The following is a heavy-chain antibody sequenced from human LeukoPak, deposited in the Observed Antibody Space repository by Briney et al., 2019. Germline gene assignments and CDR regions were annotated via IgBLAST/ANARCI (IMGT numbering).Heavy chain of an antibody. D-gene: IGHD1-26*01. CDR2: IIPILGIA. CDR1: LGSFSSYA. CDR3: ARHSGSYYFDY. Sequence: SSVKVPRLASLGSFSSYAISLVRQAPGQGLEWMGRIIPILGIANYAQKLQGRVTITADKSTSTAYMELSSLRSEDTAVYYCARHSGSYYFDYWGQGILVTVSS. J-gene: IGHJ4*02. V-gene: IGHV1-69*04.